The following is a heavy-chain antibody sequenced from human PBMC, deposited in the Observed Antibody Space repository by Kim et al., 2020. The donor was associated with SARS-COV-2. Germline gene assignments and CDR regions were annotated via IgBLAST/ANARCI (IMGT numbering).Heavy chain of an antibody. V-gene: IGHV1-18*01. CDR1: GYIFSKYG. CDR3: ARDARGQLAPAAFDY. J-gene: IGHJ4*02. CDR2: ISTFNGIT. Sequence: ASVKVSCKTSGYIFSKYGISWVRQAPGQGLEWMAFISTFNGITHYAQGFQGRVTMTTDTSTNTAYMELRSLRSDDTAIYFCARDARGQLAPAAFDYWGQGTLLTV. D-gene: IGHD2-2*01.